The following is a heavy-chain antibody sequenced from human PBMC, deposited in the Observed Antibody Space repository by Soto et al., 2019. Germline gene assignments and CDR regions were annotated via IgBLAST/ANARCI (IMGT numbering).Heavy chain of an antibody. CDR2: IYYSGST. D-gene: IGHD3-10*01. CDR3: ARDVLGFGSRYFDN. Sequence: SETLSLTCTVSGGSISSYYWSWIRQPPGKGLEWIGYIYYSGSTNYNPSLKSRVTISVDTSKNQFSLKLSSVTAADTAVYYCARDVLGFGSRYFDNWGQGTLVTVSS. V-gene: IGHV4-59*01. CDR1: GGSISSYY. J-gene: IGHJ4*02.